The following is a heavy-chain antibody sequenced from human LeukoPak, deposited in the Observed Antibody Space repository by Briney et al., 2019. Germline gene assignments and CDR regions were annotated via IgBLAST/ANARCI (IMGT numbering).Heavy chain of an antibody. Sequence: SETLSLTCTVSAGSLSSYYWSWIRQPPGKGLEWIGYIYYSGSTNYNPSLKSRVTISVDRSENQFSLKLSSVTAADTAVYYCARHRAMMVVDYWGQGTLVTVSS. CDR1: AGSLSSYY. V-gene: IGHV4-59*08. CDR3: ARHRAMMVVDY. CDR2: IYYSGST. J-gene: IGHJ4*02. D-gene: IGHD3-10*01.